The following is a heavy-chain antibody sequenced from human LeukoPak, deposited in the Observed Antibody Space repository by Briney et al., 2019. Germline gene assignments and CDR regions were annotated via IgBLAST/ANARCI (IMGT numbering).Heavy chain of an antibody. CDR1: GVSISSGGYY. V-gene: IGHV4-31*03. J-gene: IGHJ4*02. CDR2: IYYSGST. D-gene: IGHD3-9*01. Sequence: PSQTLSLTCTVSGVSISSGGYYWSWIRQHPGKGLEWIGYIYYSGSTCYNPSLKSRVTISVDTSKNQFSLKLSSVTAADTAVYYCARDKADWDYFDYWGQGTLVTVSS. CDR3: ARDKADWDYFDY.